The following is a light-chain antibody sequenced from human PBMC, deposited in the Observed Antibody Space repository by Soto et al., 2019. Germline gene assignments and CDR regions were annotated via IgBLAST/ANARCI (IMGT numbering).Light chain of an antibody. CDR1: SSDVGGYNY. J-gene: IGLJ2*01. CDR3: SSYTSSSTQV. V-gene: IGLV2-14*01. CDR2: DVS. Sequence: QSALTQPASVSGSPGQSITISCTGTSSDVGGYNYVSWYQQHPGTAPKLMIYDVSNRPSGVSNRFSGSKSGNTASLTISGLQAEGEADYYCSSYTSSSTQVFGGGTKLTVL.